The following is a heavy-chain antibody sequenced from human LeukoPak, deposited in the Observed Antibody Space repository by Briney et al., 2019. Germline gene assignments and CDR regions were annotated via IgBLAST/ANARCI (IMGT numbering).Heavy chain of an antibody. CDR2: IYYSGSTNYT. Sequence: SETLSLTCTVSGGSISSHYWSWIRQPPGKGLEWIGYIYYSGSTNYTNYNPSLKSQVTISVDTSKNQFSLKLSSVTAADTAVYYCARDPIVSVGDWYFDLWGRGTLVTVSS. D-gene: IGHD3-16*02. J-gene: IGHJ2*01. CDR1: GGSISSHY. V-gene: IGHV4-59*11. CDR3: ARDPIVSVGDWYFDL.